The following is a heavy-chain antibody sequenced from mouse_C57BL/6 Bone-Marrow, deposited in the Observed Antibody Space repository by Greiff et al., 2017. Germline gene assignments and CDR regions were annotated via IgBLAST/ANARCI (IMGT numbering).Heavy chain of an antibody. CDR3: TRSGIYFDY. CDR2: IDPETGGT. CDR1: GYTFTDYE. J-gene: IGHJ2*01. Sequence: VQLQQSGAELVRPGASVTLSCKASGYTFTDYELHWVKQTPVHGLEWIGAIDPETGGTAYNQKFKGKAILTADKSSSTAYMELRSLTSEDSAVYYCTRSGIYFDYWGQGTTLTVSS. V-gene: IGHV1-15*01. D-gene: IGHD3-1*01.